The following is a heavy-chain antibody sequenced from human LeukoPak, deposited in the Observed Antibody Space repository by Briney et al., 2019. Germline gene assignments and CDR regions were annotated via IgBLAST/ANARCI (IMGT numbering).Heavy chain of an antibody. J-gene: IGHJ2*01. V-gene: IGHV3-9*03. D-gene: IGHD4-11*01. Sequence: PGGSLRLSCAASGFTFDDYAMHWIRQAAGKGLVCVSGISWNSGSIGYADSVKGRFTISRDNAKNSLYLQMNSLRAEDMALYYCAKDITPDYGNPSYFDLGGRGTLVTVSS. CDR3: AKDITPDYGNPSYFDL. CDR2: ISWNSGSI. CDR1: GFTFDDYA.